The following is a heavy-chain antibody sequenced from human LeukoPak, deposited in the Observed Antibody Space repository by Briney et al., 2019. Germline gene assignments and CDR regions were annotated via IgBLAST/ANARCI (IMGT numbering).Heavy chain of an antibody. J-gene: IGHJ3*02. CDR3: AKERFYSGSPRAFDI. V-gene: IGHV3-23*01. Sequence: GGSLRLSCAASGFTFSHYAMSWVRQAPGMGLDWVSGISGSGGSTYYADSVKGRFTISRDNSKNTLYLQMNSLRAEDTAVYYCAKERFYSGSPRAFDIWGQGTMVTVSS. CDR1: GFTFSHYA. D-gene: IGHD1-26*01. CDR2: ISGSGGST.